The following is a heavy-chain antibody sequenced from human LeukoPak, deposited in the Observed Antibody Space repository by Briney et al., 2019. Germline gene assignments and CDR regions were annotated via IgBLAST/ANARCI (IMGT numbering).Heavy chain of an antibody. CDR1: FNDDC. CDR2: INHSGST. CDR3: ARGYSSSWRPLNWLDP. J-gene: IGHJ5*02. D-gene: IGHD6-13*01. V-gene: IGHV4-34*01. Sequence: FNDDCMSCVSQPPGEGLEWIGEINHSGSTHYNTSLTSRVTISVDTSKKQFSLKLSSVTAADTAVYYCARGYSSSWRPLNWLDPWGQGTLVTVSS.